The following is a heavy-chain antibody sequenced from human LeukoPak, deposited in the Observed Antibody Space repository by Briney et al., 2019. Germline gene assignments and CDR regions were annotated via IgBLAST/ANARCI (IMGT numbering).Heavy chain of an antibody. J-gene: IGHJ4*02. V-gene: IGHV3-74*01. Sequence: GGSLRLSCAASGFTFSSYWINWVRQAPGKELVWVSRINSDGSSTSYGDSVKGRFTISRDNAKNTLCLQMSSLRAEDTAVYYCARDRVIYADYLYYFDYWGQGTLVTVSS. CDR2: INSDGSST. CDR3: ARDRVIYADYLYYFDY. CDR1: GFTFSSYW. D-gene: IGHD4-17*01.